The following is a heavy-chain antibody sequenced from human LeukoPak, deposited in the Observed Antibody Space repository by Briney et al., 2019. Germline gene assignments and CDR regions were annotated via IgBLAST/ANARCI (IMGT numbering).Heavy chain of an antibody. V-gene: IGHV3-21*01. Sequence: PGGSLRLSCAAAGFTFSSYSMNWVRQAPGKGLEWVSSISSSSNYIYYADSVKGRFTISRDNAKNSLYLQMNSLRAEDPAVYYCARVGSGYDPLDYWGQGTLVTVSS. CDR2: ISSSSNYI. CDR1: GFTFSSYS. D-gene: IGHD5-12*01. CDR3: ARVGSGYDPLDY. J-gene: IGHJ4*02.